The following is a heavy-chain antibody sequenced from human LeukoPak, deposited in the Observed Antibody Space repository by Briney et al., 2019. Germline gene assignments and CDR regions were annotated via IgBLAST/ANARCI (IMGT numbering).Heavy chain of an antibody. CDR2: ISYDGSNK. D-gene: IGHD1-7*01. J-gene: IGHJ5*02. V-gene: IGHV3-30*03. Sequence: SGGSLRLSCAASGFTFSSYGMHWVRQAPGKGLEWVAVISYDGSNKYYADSVKGRFTISRDNSKNTMFLQFNTLRPEDTAVYYCAREGMGTTFSAWFEPWGQGTLVTVSS. CDR1: GFTFSSYG. CDR3: AREGMGTTFSAWFEP.